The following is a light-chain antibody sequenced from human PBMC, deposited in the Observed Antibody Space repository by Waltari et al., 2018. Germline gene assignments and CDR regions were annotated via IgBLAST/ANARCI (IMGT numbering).Light chain of an antibody. J-gene: IGKJ5*01. V-gene: IGKV3-11*01. Sequence: EVVLTQSPGTLSLSPGERATLSCRASQSVSNSLAWYRQKPGQAPSLLIYDASTRAAGIPDRFSGSGSGTDFTLTIISLEPEDFAVYYCQLRTGWPMTFGQGTRLEIK. CDR1: QSVSNS. CDR2: DAS. CDR3: QLRTGWPMT.